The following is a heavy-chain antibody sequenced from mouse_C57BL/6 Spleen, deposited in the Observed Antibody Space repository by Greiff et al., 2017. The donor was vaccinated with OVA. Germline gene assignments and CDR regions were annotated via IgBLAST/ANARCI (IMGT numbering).Heavy chain of an antibody. D-gene: IGHD2-3*01. CDR1: GYTFTSYW. CDR3: AILYDVYYGGSFDY. CDR2: IYPSDSDT. J-gene: IGHJ2*01. Sequence: QVQLQQPGAELVKPGASVKVSCKASGYTFTSYWMHWVKQRPGQGLEWIGRIYPSDSDTNYNQKFKGKATLTVDKSSSTAYMQLSSLTSEDSAVNYGAILYDVYYGGSFDYWGQGTTLTVSS. V-gene: IGHV1-74*01.